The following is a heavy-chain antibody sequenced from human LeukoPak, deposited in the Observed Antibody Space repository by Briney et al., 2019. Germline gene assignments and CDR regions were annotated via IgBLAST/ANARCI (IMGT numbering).Heavy chain of an antibody. CDR3: AKGWEFRVVFPAAVS. V-gene: IGHV3-23*01. Sequence: GGSLRLSCEGSGFIFSSYAMTWVRQAPGRGLQWVSSISGSGESTYYADSMKGRFTISRDNSKNTLSLQMNSLRAEDTAVYFCAKGWEFRVVFPAAVSWGQGTLVTVSS. D-gene: IGHD2-2*01. J-gene: IGHJ5*02. CDR1: GFIFSSYA. CDR2: ISGSGEST.